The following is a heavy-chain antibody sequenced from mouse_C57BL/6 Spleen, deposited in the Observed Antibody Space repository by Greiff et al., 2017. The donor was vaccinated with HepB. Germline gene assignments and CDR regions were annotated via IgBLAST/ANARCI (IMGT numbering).Heavy chain of an antibody. Sequence: EVQLQQSGPELVKPGASVKMSCKASGYTFTDYNMHWVKQSHGKSLEWIGYINPNNGGTSYNQKFKGKATLTVNKSSSTAYMELRSLTSEDSAVYYCARKGYGSSDFDVWGTRTTVTVSS. CDR3: ARKGYGSSDFDV. CDR1: GYTFTDYN. D-gene: IGHD1-1*01. V-gene: IGHV1-22*01. CDR2: INPNNGGT. J-gene: IGHJ1*03.